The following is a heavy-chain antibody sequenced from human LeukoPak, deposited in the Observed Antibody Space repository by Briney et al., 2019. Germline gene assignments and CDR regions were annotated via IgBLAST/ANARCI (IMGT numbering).Heavy chain of an antibody. CDR1: GFTVSSNY. V-gene: IGHV3-53*01. CDR3: AKAGARGNVNWFDS. D-gene: IGHD1-1*01. CDR2: IYSGGNT. Sequence: GGSLRLSCAASGFTVSSNYMSWVRQAPGKGLEWVSVIYSGGNTFYADFVKGRFTISRDNSKTTLYLQMNSLRAEDTALYYCAKAGARGNVNWFDSWGQGTLVTVSS. J-gene: IGHJ5*01.